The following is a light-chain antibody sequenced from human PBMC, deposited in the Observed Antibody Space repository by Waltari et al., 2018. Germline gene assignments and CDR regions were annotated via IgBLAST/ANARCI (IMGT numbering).Light chain of an antibody. V-gene: IGLV1-47*01. J-gene: IGLJ3*02. CDR1: RSNIGSNY. CDR3: AAWDDSLSGRV. CDR2: RNN. Sequence: QSVLTQPPSASGTPGQRVTISCSGSRSNIGSNYVYWYQQLPGTAPKPPIYRNNQRPSGVPDRFSGSKSGTSASLAISGLRSEDEADYYCAAWDDSLSGRVFGGGTKVTVL.